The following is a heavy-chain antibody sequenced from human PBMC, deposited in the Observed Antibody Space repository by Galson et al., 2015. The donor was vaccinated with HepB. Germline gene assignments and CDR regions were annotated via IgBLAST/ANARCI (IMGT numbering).Heavy chain of an antibody. CDR1: GYTFTSYA. D-gene: IGHD1-7*01. V-gene: IGHV1-69*13. CDR3: ARAKGYTGTTFQGFRGNWFDP. J-gene: IGHJ5*02. CDR2: IIPIFGTA. Sequence: SVKVSCKASGYTFTSYAMNWVRQAPGQGLEWMGWIIPIFGTANYAQKFQGRVTITADESTSTAYMELSSLRSEYTAVYYCARAKGYTGTTFQGFRGNWFDPWGQGTLVTVSA.